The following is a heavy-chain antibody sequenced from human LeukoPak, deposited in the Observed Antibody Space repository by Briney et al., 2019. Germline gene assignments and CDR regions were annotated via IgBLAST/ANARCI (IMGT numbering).Heavy chain of an antibody. D-gene: IGHD6-19*01. CDR2: IYTSVST. J-gene: IGHJ4*02. CDR3: AREAIRQWLVRGIDY. Sequence: SETLSLTCTVSGGSISSSSYYWSWIRQPAGKGLEWIGRIYTSVSTNYNPSLKSRVTISVDTSKNQFSLKLSSVTAADTAVYYCAREAIRQWLVRGIDYWGQGTLVTVSS. CDR1: GGSISSSSYY. V-gene: IGHV4-61*02.